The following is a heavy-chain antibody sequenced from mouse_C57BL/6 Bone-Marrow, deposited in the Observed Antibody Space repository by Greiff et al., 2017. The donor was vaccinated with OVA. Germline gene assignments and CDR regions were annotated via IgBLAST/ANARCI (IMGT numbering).Heavy chain of an antibody. V-gene: IGHV1-9*01. Sequence: QVQLQQSGAELMKPGASVKLSCKATGYTFTGYWIEWVKQRPGHGLEWIGEILPGSGSTNYNEKFKGKATFTADTSSNTAYLQLSSLTTEDSAIYYCARRILVSLGIDYAMDYWGQGTSVTVSS. CDR1: GYTFTGYW. D-gene: IGHD6-2*01. CDR3: ARRILVSLGIDYAMDY. CDR2: ILPGSGST. J-gene: IGHJ4*01.